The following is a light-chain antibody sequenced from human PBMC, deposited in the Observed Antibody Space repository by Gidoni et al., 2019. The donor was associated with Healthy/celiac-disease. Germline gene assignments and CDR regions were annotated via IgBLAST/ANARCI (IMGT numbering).Light chain of an antibody. CDR1: QSVSSH. J-gene: IGKJ1*01. CDR2: GAY. Sequence: EIVMKQSPATLSVSPGERATLSCRASQSVSSHVAWYQQKPGQAPRLLIYGAYTRATGIPARFSGSGSGTEFTLTISSLQSGDFAVYYYQQYNNWPQTFGQGTKVEIK. CDR3: QQYNNWPQT. V-gene: IGKV3-15*01.